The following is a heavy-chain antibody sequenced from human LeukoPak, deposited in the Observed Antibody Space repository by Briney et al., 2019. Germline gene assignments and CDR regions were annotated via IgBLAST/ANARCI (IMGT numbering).Heavy chain of an antibody. Sequence: PGGSLRLSCAASGFTFARNAMSWVRQAPGKGLEWVSGISGSGSSTYYADSMKGRFTISRDNSRNTLYLLVNSLRAEDTAVYYCAKTKFGDYSLHAFDVWGQGTTVTVSS. CDR2: ISGSGSST. D-gene: IGHD4-17*01. J-gene: IGHJ3*01. V-gene: IGHV3-23*01. CDR3: AKTKFGDYSLHAFDV. CDR1: GFTFARNA.